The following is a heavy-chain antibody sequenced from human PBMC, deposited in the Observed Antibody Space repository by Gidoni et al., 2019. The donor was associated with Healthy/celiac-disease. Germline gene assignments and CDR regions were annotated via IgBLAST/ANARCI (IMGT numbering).Heavy chain of an antibody. CDR3: ARGNGGDV. CDR1: GGSVSGGSYY. Sequence: QVQLQESGPGLVKPSETLSLTCTVSGGSVSGGSYYWSWIRQPPGKGLEWIGYIYYSGSTNYNPSLKSRVTISVDTSKNQFSLKLSSVTAADTAVYYCARGNGGDVWGQGTTVTVSS. J-gene: IGHJ6*02. CDR2: IYYSGST. V-gene: IGHV4-61*01. D-gene: IGHD3-10*01.